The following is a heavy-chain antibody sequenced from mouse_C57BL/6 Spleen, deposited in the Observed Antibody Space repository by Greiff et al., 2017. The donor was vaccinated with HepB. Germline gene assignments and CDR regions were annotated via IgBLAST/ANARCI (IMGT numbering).Heavy chain of an antibody. V-gene: IGHV5-17*01. Sequence: EVMLVESGGGLVKPGGSLKLSCAASGFTFSDYGMHWVRQAPEKGLEWVAYISSGSSTIDYADTVKGRFTISRDNAKNTLFLQMTSLRSEDTAMYYCANYVAMDYWGQGTSVTVSS. CDR3: ANYVAMDY. CDR1: GFTFSDYG. J-gene: IGHJ4*01. CDR2: ISSGSSTI. D-gene: IGHD2-4*01.